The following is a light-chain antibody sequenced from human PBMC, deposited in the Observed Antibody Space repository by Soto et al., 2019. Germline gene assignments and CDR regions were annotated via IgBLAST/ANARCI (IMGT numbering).Light chain of an antibody. J-gene: IGKJ5*01. CDR2: VAS. Sequence: EIVMTQSPATLSVSPGERATLSCRASQSVSGNLAWYQQKPGQAPRLLIYVASTRATGIPARFSGSGSGTEFTLTISSLQSEDFAVYYCQQYNIWSSITFGQGTRLEIK. V-gene: IGKV3-15*01. CDR1: QSVSGN. CDR3: QQYNIWSSIT.